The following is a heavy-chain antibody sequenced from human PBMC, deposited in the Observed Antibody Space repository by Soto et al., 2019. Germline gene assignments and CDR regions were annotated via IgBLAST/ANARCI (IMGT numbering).Heavy chain of an antibody. Sequence: GGSLRLSCAASGFTFSSYGMHWVRQAPGKGLEWVAVIWYDGSNKYYADSVKGRFTISRDNSKNTLYLQMNSLRAEDTAVYYCAIVIAVAGTSGDNWFDPWGQGTLVTVSS. D-gene: IGHD6-19*01. CDR2: IWYDGSNK. CDR3: AIVIAVAGTSGDNWFDP. V-gene: IGHV3-33*01. CDR1: GFTFSSYG. J-gene: IGHJ5*02.